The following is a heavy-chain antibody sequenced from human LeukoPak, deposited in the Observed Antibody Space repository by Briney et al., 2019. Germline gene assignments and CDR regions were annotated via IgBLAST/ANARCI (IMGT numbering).Heavy chain of an antibody. Sequence: GGSLRLSCAASGFTVSSYHMTWVRQAPGRGLEWVSVIYSGGSTSYADSLKGRLTISRDNSKNTLYLQMNSLRAEDTAVYYCARLAYTYAYFDYWGQGTLVTVSS. CDR3: ARLAYTYAYFDY. CDR1: GFTVSSYH. D-gene: IGHD5-18*01. J-gene: IGHJ4*02. V-gene: IGHV3-53*01. CDR2: IYSGGST.